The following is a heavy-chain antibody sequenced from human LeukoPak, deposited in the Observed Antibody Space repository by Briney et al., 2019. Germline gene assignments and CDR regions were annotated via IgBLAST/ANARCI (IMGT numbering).Heavy chain of an antibody. J-gene: IGHJ4*02. D-gene: IGHD6-13*01. CDR1: GFTFKNHG. Sequence: GGSLRLSCAASGFTFKNHGMHWVRQAPGKGLEWVAIIWYDGSDKYYADSVKGRFTISRDNSKNTLYPQMNSLRAEDTAVYYCARDIGAARYFDYWGQGTQVTVSS. CDR2: IWYDGSDK. V-gene: IGHV3-33*01. CDR3: ARDIGAARYFDY.